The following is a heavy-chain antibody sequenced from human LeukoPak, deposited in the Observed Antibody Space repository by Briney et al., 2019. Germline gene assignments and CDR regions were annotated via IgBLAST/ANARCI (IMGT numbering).Heavy chain of an antibody. V-gene: IGHV3-7*03. CDR1: GITFSRHW. CDR3: ARDKGDYDTSGSLFVF. D-gene: IGHD3-22*01. Sequence: GGSLRLSCVASGITFSRHWMSWVRQSPRKGLEWVANIKQDGSETYYVDSVKGRFTIFRDNARNSLYLQMNILRPEDTAVYYCARDKGDYDTSGSLFVFGGQGTLVTVSS. CDR2: IKQDGSET. J-gene: IGHJ4*02.